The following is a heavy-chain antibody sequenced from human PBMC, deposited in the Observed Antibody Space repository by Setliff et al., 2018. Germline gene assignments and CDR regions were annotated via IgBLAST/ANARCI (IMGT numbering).Heavy chain of an antibody. J-gene: IGHJ3*02. D-gene: IGHD3-10*01. V-gene: IGHV3-11*04. CDR2: IHDSGNPT. CDR3: ARAPLVRGSEYAFDI. Sequence: PGGSLRLSCAASGFTFSNYYMTWIRQAPGKGLEWISYIHDSGNPTYYADSVKGRFTVSRDNAKNSLYLQMNSLRAEDTAVYYCARAPLVRGSEYAFDIWGQGTLVTVSS. CDR1: GFTFSNYY.